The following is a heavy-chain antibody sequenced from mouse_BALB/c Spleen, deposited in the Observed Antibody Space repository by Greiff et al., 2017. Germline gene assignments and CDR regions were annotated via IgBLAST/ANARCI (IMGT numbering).Heavy chain of an antibody. CDR3: ARGSGTGDFDY. Sequence: EVHLVESGGGLVKPGGSLKLSCAASGFTFSSYAMSWVRQSPEKRLEWVAEISSGGSYTYYPDTVTGRFTISRDNAKNTLYLEMSSLRSEDTAMYYCARGSGTGDFDYWGQGTTLTVSS. CDR2: ISSGGSYT. CDR1: GFTFSSYA. V-gene: IGHV5-9-4*01. D-gene: IGHD4-1*01. J-gene: IGHJ2*01.